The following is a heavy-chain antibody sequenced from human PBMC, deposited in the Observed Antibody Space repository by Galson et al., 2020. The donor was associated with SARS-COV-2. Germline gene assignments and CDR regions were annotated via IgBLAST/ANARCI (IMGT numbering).Heavy chain of an antibody. CDR1: GFTFSSYT. CDR3: ARTGTPHYYYSYYMDV. D-gene: IGHD6-13*01. Sequence: GESLKISCAASGFTFSSYTMNWVRQVPGKGLEWVSSITTSSTYINYADSVKGRFTISRDNARNSLYLLMNSLRAGDTAVYFCARTGTPHYYYSYYMDVWGKGTTVTVSS. CDR2: ITTSSTYI. V-gene: IGHV3-21*01. J-gene: IGHJ6*03.